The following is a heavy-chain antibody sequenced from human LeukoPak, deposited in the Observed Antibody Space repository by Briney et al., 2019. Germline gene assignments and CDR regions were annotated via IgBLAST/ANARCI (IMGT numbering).Heavy chain of an antibody. V-gene: IGHV3-48*04. Sequence: GGSLRLSCAASGFTFSSYSMNWVRQAPGKGLEWVSYISSSSTIYYADSVKGRFTISRDNAKNSLYLQMNSLRAEDTAVYYCAKDKGVAVAGQGWFDPWGQGTLVTVSS. J-gene: IGHJ5*02. D-gene: IGHD6-19*01. CDR2: ISSSSTI. CDR1: GFTFSSYS. CDR3: AKDKGVAVAGQGWFDP.